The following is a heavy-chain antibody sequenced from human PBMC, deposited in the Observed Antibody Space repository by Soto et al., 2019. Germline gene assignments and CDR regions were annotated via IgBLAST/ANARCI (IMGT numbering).Heavy chain of an antibody. D-gene: IGHD2-15*01. CDR3: VKQAHGLDGVAFDY. V-gene: IGHV3-64D*06. CDR2: VSTSGRST. Sequence: VGSLRLSCSASGFIFSESTIYWVRQVPGKGLEAISAVSTSGRSTYYADSVKDRLTISRDNSKNTLFLQMGSLRPEDTAIYYCVKQAHGLDGVAFDYWGQGTQVTVSS. J-gene: IGHJ4*02. CDR1: GFIFSEST.